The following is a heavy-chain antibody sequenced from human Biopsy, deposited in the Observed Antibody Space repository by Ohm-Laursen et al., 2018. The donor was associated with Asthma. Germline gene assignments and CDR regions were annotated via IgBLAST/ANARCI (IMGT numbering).Heavy chain of an antibody. D-gene: IGHD2-2*01. V-gene: IGHV1-69*13. CDR3: ARKAGSCISRTCYSLDF. CDR2: INSVFGTT. CDR1: GGTFNTYV. J-gene: IGHJ4*02. Sequence: ASVKVSCKSLGGTFNTYVIGWVRQAPGQGLGWMGWINSVFGTTTYPQKFQDRVTITADDSTSTVYMELSSLRSEDTAVYYCARKAGSCISRTCYSLDFWGQGTLVTVSS.